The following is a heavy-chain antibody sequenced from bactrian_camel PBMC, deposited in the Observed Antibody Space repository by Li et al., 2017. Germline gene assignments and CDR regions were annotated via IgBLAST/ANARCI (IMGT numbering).Heavy chain of an antibody. Sequence: HVQLVESGGGSVQPGDSLRLSCKYSGDYCMGWIRRPPGKEPEGVACIALNGDIKYLESVKGRLTISKDNAKNTLYLQMNSLKPEGTALYYCASPGAENYWGQGTQVTVS. CDR1: GDYC. J-gene: IGHJ4*01. D-gene: IGHD8*01. CDR2: IALNGDI. V-gene: IGHV3S63*01. CDR3: ASPGAENY.